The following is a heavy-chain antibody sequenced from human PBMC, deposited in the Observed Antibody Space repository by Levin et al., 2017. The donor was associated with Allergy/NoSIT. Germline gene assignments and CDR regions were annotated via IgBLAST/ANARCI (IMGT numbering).Heavy chain of an antibody. Sequence: SETLSLTCTVSGGSISSYYWSWIRQPPGKGLEWIGNIFYSGSTNYSPSLKSRVTISVDTSKNQFSLKLSSVTAADTAVYYCARGARWSDYWGQGTLVTVSS. CDR2: IFYSGST. CDR1: GGSISSYY. CDR3: ARGARWSDY. D-gene: IGHD4-23*01. V-gene: IGHV4-59*01. J-gene: IGHJ4*02.